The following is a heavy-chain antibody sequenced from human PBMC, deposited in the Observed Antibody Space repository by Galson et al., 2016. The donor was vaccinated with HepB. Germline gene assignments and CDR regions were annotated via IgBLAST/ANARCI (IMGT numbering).Heavy chain of an antibody. CDR2: ISNSNSYI. Sequence: SLRLSCAASGFTFSTYNMNWVRQAPGKGLEWVSSISNSNSYIYYTDSVKGRFTISKDNAKNSLYVQMNSLRAEDTAVYYCARDFGYCSSTSCYKGGLFYYYGMDVWGQGTTVTVSS. CDR1: GFTFSTYN. V-gene: IGHV3-21*01. D-gene: IGHD2-2*02. J-gene: IGHJ6*02. CDR3: ARDFGYCSSTSCYKGGLFYYYGMDV.